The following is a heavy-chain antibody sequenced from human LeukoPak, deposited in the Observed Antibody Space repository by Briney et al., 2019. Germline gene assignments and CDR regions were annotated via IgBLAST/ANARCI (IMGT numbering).Heavy chain of an antibody. V-gene: IGHV4-59*01. CDR2: MSYTGST. J-gene: IGHJ2*01. CDR1: GVSINTYS. CDR3: ATDGYFEV. Sequence: SETLSLTCTVSGVSINTYSWSWVRQPPGKGLEWIGYMSYTGSTSYNPSLRSRVTISVDKSKNRFSLKLTSVTAADMAVYFCATDGYFEVWGRGTLVTVSS.